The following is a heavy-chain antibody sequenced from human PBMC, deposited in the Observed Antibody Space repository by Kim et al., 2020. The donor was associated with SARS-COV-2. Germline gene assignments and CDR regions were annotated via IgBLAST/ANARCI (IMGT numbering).Heavy chain of an antibody. D-gene: IGHD7-27*01. CDR2: ISVTDAI. J-gene: IGHJ4*02. CDR1: GFTFTTYN. Sequence: GGSLRLSCAASGFTFTTYNMNWVRQAPGKGLEWISYISVTDAIYYADSVKGRFTISRDYAKNSLDLQMNSLRDYDTAVYYCARDWNWGIDVWGQGTLVTVSS. V-gene: IGHV3-48*02. CDR3: ARDWNWGIDV.